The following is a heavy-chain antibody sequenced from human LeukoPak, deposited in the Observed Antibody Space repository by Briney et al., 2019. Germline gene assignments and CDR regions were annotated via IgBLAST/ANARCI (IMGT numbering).Heavy chain of an antibody. Sequence: GGSLRLSCAAPGFSVDGYAIHWVRQAPGKGLEWVSLISGNGGSTFYADSVKGRFTISRDNSKNSLYLQMSSLRSEDTALYYCARESDSSGWYDSWGQGSMVSVCS. D-gene: IGHD3-22*01. V-gene: IGHV3-43*02. J-gene: IGHJ5*01. CDR2: ISGNGGST. CDR3: ARESDSSGWYDS. CDR1: GFSVDGYA.